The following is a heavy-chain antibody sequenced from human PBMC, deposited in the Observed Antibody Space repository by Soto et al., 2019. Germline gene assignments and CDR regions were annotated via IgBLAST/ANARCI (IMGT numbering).Heavy chain of an antibody. J-gene: IGHJ5*02. CDR1: GYTFTGYY. D-gene: IGHD3-16*01. V-gene: IGHV1-2*02. CDR3: AREVGGHANWFDH. Sequence: ASVKVSCKASGYTFTGYYMHWVRQAPGQGLEWMGWINPNSGGTNYAQKFQGRVTMTRDTSISTAYMELSRLRSDDTAVYYCAREVGGHANWFDHRGQGTLVTVS. CDR2: INPNSGGT.